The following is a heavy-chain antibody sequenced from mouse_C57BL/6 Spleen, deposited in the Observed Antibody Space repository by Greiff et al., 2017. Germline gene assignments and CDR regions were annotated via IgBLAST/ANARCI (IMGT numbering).Heavy chain of an antibody. D-gene: IGHD2-3*01. CDR3: ARGWSRGYYDV. CDR1: GYTFTSYW. Sequence: QVQLQQPGAELVRPGSSVQLSCKAPGYTFTSYWMHWVMQRPIPGLEWIGNIDPSDRETHYNQTIKDKATLTVGKSSSTAYMQLSSLTSEDSAVYYCARGWSRGYYDVWGTGTTVTVSS. V-gene: IGHV1-52*01. CDR2: IDPSDRET. J-gene: IGHJ1*03.